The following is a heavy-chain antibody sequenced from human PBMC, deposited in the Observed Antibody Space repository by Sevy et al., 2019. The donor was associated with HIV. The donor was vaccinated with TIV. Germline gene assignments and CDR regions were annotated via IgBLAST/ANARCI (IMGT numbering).Heavy chain of an antibody. V-gene: IGHV1-69*13. D-gene: IGHD3-10*01. CDR2: IIAVFGTT. J-gene: IGHJ4*01. CDR1: GGIFRSNA. CDR3: AIDKNYYVSGSFDY. Sequence: ASVKVSCKASGGIFRSNAISWVRQAPGQGLEWMGGIIAVFGTTHYAQKFQGRVTITADESRSTAYMELSSLKSEDTAVYYCAIDKNYYVSGSFDYWGQGSQVTVSS.